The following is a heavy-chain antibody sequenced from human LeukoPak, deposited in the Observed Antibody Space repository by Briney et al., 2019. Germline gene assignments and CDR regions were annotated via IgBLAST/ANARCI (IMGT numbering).Heavy chain of an antibody. V-gene: IGHV1-2*02. CDR2: INPNSGGT. D-gene: IGHD3-22*01. Sequence: ASVKVSCKASEDTFSVYYMHWVRQAPGQGLEWMGWINPNSGGTNYAQKFQGRVTMTRGTSISTAYMELSRLRFDDTAVYYCASGSSYDSSGRGFDYWGQGTLVTVSS. CDR3: ASGSSYDSSGRGFDY. J-gene: IGHJ4*02. CDR1: EDTFSVYY.